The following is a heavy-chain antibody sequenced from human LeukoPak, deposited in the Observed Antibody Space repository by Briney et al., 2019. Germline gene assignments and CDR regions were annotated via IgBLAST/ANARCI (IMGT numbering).Heavy chain of an antibody. CDR2: IKQDGSEK. Sequence: GGALRLSCAASGFNFSSYWMSWVRQAPGQGLEGVANIKQDGSEKYYVDSVKGRFTISRDNVKNSLYLQMNSLRAEDTAVYYCARDVLDSSSWYVGYYYYYMDVWGKGTTVTVSS. J-gene: IGHJ6*03. V-gene: IGHV3-7*01. CDR3: ARDVLDSSSWYVGYYYYYMDV. D-gene: IGHD6-13*01. CDR1: GFNFSSYW.